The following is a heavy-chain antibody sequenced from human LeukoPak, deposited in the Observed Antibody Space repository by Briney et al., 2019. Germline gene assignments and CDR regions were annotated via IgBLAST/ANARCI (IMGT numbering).Heavy chain of an antibody. CDR1: GGSISTDY. V-gene: IGHV4-59*12. J-gene: IGHJ4*02. D-gene: IGHD3-22*01. Sequence: PSETLSLTCTVSGGSISTDYWTWIRQPPGKGLEWIGYIHDSGNTNYNPSLKSRVTISVDTSKNQFSLKLSSVTAADTAIYYCMRDGDNSAYLTHGPFDFWGQGILVAVSS. CDR2: IHDSGNT. CDR3: MRDGDNSAYLTHGPFDF.